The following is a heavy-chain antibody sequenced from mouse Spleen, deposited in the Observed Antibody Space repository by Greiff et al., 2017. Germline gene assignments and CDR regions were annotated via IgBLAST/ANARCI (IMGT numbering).Heavy chain of an antibody. CDR1: GFTFSGYD. V-gene: IGHV5-9*02. D-gene: IGHD1-1*02. CDR2: ISSGGGNT. J-gene: IGHJ2*01. CDR3: ARRGWDYFDY. Sequence: EVQLVESGGGLVKPGGSLKLSCAASGFTFSGYDMSWVRQTPAKRLEWVATISSGGGNTYYPDSVKGRFTISRDNARNTLYLQMSSLRSEDTAMYYCARRGWDYFDYWGQGTTLTVSS.